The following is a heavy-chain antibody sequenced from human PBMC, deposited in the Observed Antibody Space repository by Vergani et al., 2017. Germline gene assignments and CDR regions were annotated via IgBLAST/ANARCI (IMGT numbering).Heavy chain of an antibody. J-gene: IGHJ4*02. V-gene: IGHV3-74*03. CDR1: GFSFNTYW. D-gene: IGHD2-15*01. CDR2: IDSDGSST. CDR3: VRNEDRYYLQY. Sequence: EVRLVESGGGLVQPGRSLRLSCAASGFSFNTYWMHWVRQAPGKRLVWISRIDSDGSSTTYADSVRGRFTISRDNAKNMLYLHMNSLRDEDTALYYCVRNEDRYYLQYWGQGTLVTVSS.